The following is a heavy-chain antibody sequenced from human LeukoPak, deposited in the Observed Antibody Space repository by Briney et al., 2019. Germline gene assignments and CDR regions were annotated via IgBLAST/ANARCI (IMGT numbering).Heavy chain of an antibody. V-gene: IGHV3-23*01. CDR2: ISGRGGNT. CDR3: AKDRSGRYLIYYYYYMDV. J-gene: IGHJ6*03. CDR1: GFTLSSYA. Sequence: PGGSLRLSCAASGFTLSSYAMSWVRQAPGKGVEWVAAISGRGGNTYYADSVKGRFTISRDNSKNTLYLQMNSLRAEDTAVYYCAKDRSGRYLIYYYYYMDVWGKGTTVTVSS. D-gene: IGHD1-26*01.